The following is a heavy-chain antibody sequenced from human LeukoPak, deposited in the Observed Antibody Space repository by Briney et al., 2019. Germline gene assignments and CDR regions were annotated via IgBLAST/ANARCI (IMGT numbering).Heavy chain of an antibody. CDR2: IYTSGST. J-gene: IGHJ6*03. D-gene: IGHD6-13*01. V-gene: IGHV4-4*07. CDR3: ARAPNRIAAAHYYYYMDV. Sequence: PSETLSLTCTVSGGSISSYYWSWIRQPAGKGLEWIGRIYTSGSTNYNPSLKSRVTMSVDTSKNQFSLKLSSVTAADTAVYYCARAPNRIAAAHYYYYMDVWGKGTTVTISS. CDR1: GGSISSYY.